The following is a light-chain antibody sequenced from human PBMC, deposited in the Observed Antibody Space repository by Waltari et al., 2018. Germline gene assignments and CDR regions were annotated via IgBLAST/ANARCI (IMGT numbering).Light chain of an antibody. J-gene: IGKJ1*01. Sequence: EIVMTQSPATLSVSPGERANLSCRASQSVSSNLAWYQQKPGQAPGPLIDGASTRATGIPGRLSGSRSATDFTLTISSLQSEDLAVYYCQQYNNWPWTFGQGKKVEIK. V-gene: IGKV3D-15*01. CDR2: GAS. CDR1: QSVSSN. CDR3: QQYNNWPWT.